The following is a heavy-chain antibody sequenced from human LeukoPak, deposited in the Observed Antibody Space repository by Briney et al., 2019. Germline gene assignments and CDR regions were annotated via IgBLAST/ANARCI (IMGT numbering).Heavy chain of an antibody. J-gene: IGHJ5*02. D-gene: IGHD6-13*01. V-gene: IGHV3-23*01. CDR3: AKDLPIAAAGDWFDP. CDR1: GFTFSRYA. CDR2: ISGSGGST. Sequence: GGSLRLSCAASGFTFSRYAMSWVRQAPGKGLGWVSAISGSGGSTYYADSVKGRFTNSRDNSKNTLYLQMNSLRAEDTAVYYCAKDLPIAAAGDWFDPWGQGTLGTVSS.